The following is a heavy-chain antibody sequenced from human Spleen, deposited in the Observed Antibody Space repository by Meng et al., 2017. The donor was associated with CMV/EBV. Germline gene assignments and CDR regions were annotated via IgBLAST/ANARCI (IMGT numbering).Heavy chain of an antibody. CDR2: ISYDGSNK. V-gene: IGHV3-30-3*01. CDR1: GFRFSGYT. CDR3: ARNREAIAARAYFDY. Sequence: GESLKISCTASGFRFSGYTMTWVRQAPGGGLEWVAVISYDGSNKYYADSVKGRFTISRDNSKNTLYLQMNSLRAEDTAVYYYARNREAIAARAYFDYWGQGTLVTVSS. J-gene: IGHJ4*02. D-gene: IGHD6-6*01.